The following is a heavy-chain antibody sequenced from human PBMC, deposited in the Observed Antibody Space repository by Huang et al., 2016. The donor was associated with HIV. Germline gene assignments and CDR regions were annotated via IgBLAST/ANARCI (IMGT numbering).Heavy chain of an antibody. CDR1: SGPSSSHY. CDR3: ARVVAASAFEI. CDR2: IYYSGST. V-gene: IGHV4-59*11. Sequence: QVQLQESGPGLVKPSETLSLTCTVSSGPSSSHYWGWIRPPPGKGLEWIGNIYYSGSTNYNPSLKSRVTISIDTSKAQFFLKVTSVSSADTAVYYCARVVAASAFEIWGQGTMITVSS. D-gene: IGHD2-15*01. J-gene: IGHJ3*02.